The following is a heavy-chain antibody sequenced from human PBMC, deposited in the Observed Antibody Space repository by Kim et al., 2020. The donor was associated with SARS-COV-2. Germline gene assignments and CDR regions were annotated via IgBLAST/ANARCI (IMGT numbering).Heavy chain of an antibody. Sequence: ASVKVSCKVSGYTLTELAIHWVRQAPGKGLEWMGGFDPEDGETVYAQRFQGRVTMTEDTSTDTAYMDLSSLRSEDTAVYYCATTGVGLDHWGQGTQVTVS. D-gene: IGHD3-10*01. CDR2: FDPEDGET. V-gene: IGHV1-24*01. CDR3: ATTGVGLDH. J-gene: IGHJ4*02. CDR1: GYTLTELA.